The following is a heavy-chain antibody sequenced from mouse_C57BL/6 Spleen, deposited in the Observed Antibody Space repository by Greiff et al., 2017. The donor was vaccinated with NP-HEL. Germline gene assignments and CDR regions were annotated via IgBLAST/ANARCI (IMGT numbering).Heavy chain of an antibody. Sequence: EVKVEESGPGLVKPSQSLSLTCSVTGYSITSGYYWNWIRQFPGTKLEWMGYISYDGSNNYNPSLKNRISITRDTSKNQFFLKLNSVTTEDTATYYCARLTGTFFDYWGQGTTLTVSS. D-gene: IGHD4-1*01. CDR3: ARLTGTFFDY. J-gene: IGHJ2*01. CDR2: ISYDGSN. CDR1: GYSITSGYY. V-gene: IGHV3-6*01.